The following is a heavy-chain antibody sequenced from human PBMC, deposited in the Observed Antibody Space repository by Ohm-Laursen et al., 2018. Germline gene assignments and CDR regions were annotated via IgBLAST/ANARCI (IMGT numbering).Heavy chain of an antibody. J-gene: IGHJ5*02. V-gene: IGHV3-33*01. CDR2: IWYDGSNK. CDR3: AREYRSDWFDP. CDR1: GFTFSSYG. D-gene: IGHD1-14*01. Sequence: SLRLSCAASGFTFSSYGMHWVRQAPGKGLEWVAVIWYDGSNKYYADSVKGRFTISRDNSKNTLYLQMNSLRAEDTAVYYCAREYRSDWFDPWGQGTLVTVSS.